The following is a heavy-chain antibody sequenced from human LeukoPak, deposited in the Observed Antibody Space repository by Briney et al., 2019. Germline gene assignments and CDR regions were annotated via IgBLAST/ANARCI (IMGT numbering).Heavy chain of an antibody. CDR3: AKAPFSWFAYIDY. CDR2: INNSGGST. V-gene: IGHV3-23*01. J-gene: IGHJ4*02. Sequence: PGGSLRLSCAASGFTFSTYAMSWVRQSPGKRLEWVSIINNSGGSTYYAGSVKGRFTIARDNSKNTLYLQMNSLRAEDTAVYYCAKAPFSWFAYIDYWGQGALVTVSS. D-gene: IGHD3-10*01. CDR1: GFTFSTYA.